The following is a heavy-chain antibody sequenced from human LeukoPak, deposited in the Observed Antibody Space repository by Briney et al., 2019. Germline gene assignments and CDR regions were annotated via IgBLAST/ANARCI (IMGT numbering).Heavy chain of an antibody. V-gene: IGHV1-18*04. J-gene: IGHJ4*02. CDR2: ISAYNGNT. CDR1: GYTFTGYY. CDR3: ARESSSWYADNTHFDY. Sequence: GASVKVSCKASGYTFTGYYMHWVRQAPGQGLEWMGWISAYNGNTNYAQKLQGRVTMTTDTSTSTAYMELRSLRSDDTAVYYCARESSSWYADNTHFDYWGQGTLVTVSS. D-gene: IGHD6-13*01.